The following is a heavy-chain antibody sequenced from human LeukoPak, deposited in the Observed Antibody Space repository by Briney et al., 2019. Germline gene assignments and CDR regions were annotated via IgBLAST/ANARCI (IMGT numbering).Heavy chain of an antibody. CDR3: ASPMDYGDSGSFDY. CDR2: ISAYNGNT. CDR1: GYTFTSYG. J-gene: IGHJ4*02. D-gene: IGHD4-17*01. Sequence: ASVKVSCKASGYTFTSYGISWVRQAPGQGLEWMGWISAYNGNTNYAQKLQGRVTMTTDTSTSTAYMELRSLRSDDTAVYYCASPMDYGDSGSFDYWGQGTLVTVSA. V-gene: IGHV1-18*01.